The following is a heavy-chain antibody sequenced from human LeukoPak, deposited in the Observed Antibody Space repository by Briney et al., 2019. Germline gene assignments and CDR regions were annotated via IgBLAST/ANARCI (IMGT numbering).Heavy chain of an antibody. J-gene: IGHJ4*02. CDR1: GLTFSSYG. D-gene: IGHD3-10*01. CDR2: ISYDGSNK. V-gene: IGHV3-30*03. CDR3: ATFGPRPVDY. Sequence: GRSLRLSCAASGLTFSSYGMHSVRQAPGKGLEWVAVISYDGSNKYYADSVKGRFTISRDNSKNTLYLQMNSLRAEDTAVYYCATFGPRPVDYWGQGTLVTVSS.